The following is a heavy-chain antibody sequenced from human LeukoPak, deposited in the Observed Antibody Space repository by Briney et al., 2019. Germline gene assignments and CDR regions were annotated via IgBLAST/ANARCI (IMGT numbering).Heavy chain of an antibody. CDR1: GFTFSSYA. CDR2: ISYDGSNK. J-gene: IGHJ6*02. Sequence: GGPLRLSCAASGFTFSSYAMHWVRQAPGKGLEWVAVISYDGSNKYYADSVKGRFTISRDNSKNTLYLQMNSLRAEDTAVYYCARDLGYYDILTGYYSGYYYYGMDVWGQGTTVTVSS. CDR3: ARDLGYYDILTGYYSGYYYYGMDV. D-gene: IGHD3-9*01. V-gene: IGHV3-30-3*01.